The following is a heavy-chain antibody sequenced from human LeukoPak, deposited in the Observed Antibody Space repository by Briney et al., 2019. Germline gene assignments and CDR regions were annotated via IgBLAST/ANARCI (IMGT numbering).Heavy chain of an antibody. Sequence: ASVKVSCKASGYTFTSYGISWVRQAPGQGLEWMGWISAYNGNTNYAQKHQGRVTMTTDTSTSTAYMELRSLRSDDTAVYYCARQYTSSSVYWFDPWGQGTLVTVSS. CDR3: ARQYTSSSVYWFDP. V-gene: IGHV1-18*01. CDR1: GYTFTSYG. CDR2: ISAYNGNT. D-gene: IGHD6-6*01. J-gene: IGHJ5*02.